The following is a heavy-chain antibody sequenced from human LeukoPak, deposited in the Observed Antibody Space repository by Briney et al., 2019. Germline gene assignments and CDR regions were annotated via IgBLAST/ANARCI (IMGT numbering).Heavy chain of an antibody. CDR1: GFTFDDYG. CDR3: AKAQYCSGGSCGDASDI. Sequence: GGSLRLSCAASGFTFDDYGMHWVRQAPGKGLEWVSGISWNSGSIGYADSVKGRFTISRDNAKNSLYLQMNSLRAEDMALYYCAKAQYCSGGSCGDASDIWGQGTMVAVSS. V-gene: IGHV3-9*03. D-gene: IGHD2-15*01. CDR2: ISWNSGSI. J-gene: IGHJ3*02.